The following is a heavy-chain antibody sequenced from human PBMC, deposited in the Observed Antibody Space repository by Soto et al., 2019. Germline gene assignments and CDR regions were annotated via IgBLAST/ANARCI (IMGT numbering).Heavy chain of an antibody. CDR3: ARQYSSSTIYYDYWFDP. D-gene: IGHD2-2*01. Sequence: SETLSLTCTVSGGSISSYYWSWIRQPPGKGLEWIGYIYYSGRTNYNPSLKSRVTISVDTSKNLFSLKLSSVTAADTAVYYCARQYSSSTIYYDYWFDPWGRGTLVTVSS. CDR1: GGSISSYY. CDR2: IYYSGRT. J-gene: IGHJ5*02. V-gene: IGHV4-59*08.